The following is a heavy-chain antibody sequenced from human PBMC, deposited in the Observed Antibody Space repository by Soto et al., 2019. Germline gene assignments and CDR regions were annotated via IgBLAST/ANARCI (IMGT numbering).Heavy chain of an antibody. V-gene: IGHV4-39*01. CDR3: ARPHYYGSGSYGYWFDP. J-gene: IGHJ5*02. CDR2: ISYSGST. CDR1: GVSISSTTYY. D-gene: IGHD3-10*01. Sequence: QLQLQESGPGLVKPSETLSLTCTVSGVSISSTTYYWGWIRQPPGKGLEWIGSISYSGSTTNNPSLKSRVTISVDMSKNQFSLKLSSVIAADTAVYYCARPHYYGSGSYGYWFDPWGQGTLVTVSS.